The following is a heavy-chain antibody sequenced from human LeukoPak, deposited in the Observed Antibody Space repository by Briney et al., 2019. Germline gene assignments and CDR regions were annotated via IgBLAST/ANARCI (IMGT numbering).Heavy chain of an antibody. CDR1: GLTFSSYA. D-gene: IGHD3-10*01. Sequence: PGGSLRLSCAALGLTFSSYAMSWGRRAPGKGLEWVGRFKTSNDGGTSEYAAPAKGRFIISRDDSKNTLSLQMNSLKSEDTGVYYCTRISGSGGFDVWGQGTMVTVSS. V-gene: IGHV3-15*01. CDR3: TRISGSGGFDV. J-gene: IGHJ3*01. CDR2: FKTSNDGGTS.